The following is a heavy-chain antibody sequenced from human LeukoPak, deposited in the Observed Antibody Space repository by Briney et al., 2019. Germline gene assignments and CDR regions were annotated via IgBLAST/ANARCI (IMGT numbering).Heavy chain of an antibody. V-gene: IGHV3-11*01. D-gene: IGHD3-10*01. CDR3: AREKNVRSGGFDY. J-gene: IGHJ4*02. CDR2: INSGITL. CDR1: GFALRDYY. Sequence: PGGSLRLSCRVFGFALRDYYMSWIRQAPGKGLRWVSYINSGITLYYADSVKGRFPISRDNAKSSLYLQMNSLRADDTAVYYCAREKNVRSGGFDYWGQGTLVTVSS.